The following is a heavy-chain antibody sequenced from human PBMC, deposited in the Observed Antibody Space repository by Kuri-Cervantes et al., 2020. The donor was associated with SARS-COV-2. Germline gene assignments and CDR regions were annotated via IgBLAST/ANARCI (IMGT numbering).Heavy chain of an antibody. CDR3: AKAAYYDYVPDY. D-gene: IGHD3-16*01. CDR1: GFTFSSYA. CDR2: ISGSGGST. Sequence: GESLKISCAASGFTFSSYAMSWVRQAPGKGREWVSAISGSGGSTYYADSVKGRFTISRDNSKNTLYLQMNSLRAEDTAVYYCAKAAYYDYVPDYWGQGTLVTVSS. V-gene: IGHV3-23*01. J-gene: IGHJ4*02.